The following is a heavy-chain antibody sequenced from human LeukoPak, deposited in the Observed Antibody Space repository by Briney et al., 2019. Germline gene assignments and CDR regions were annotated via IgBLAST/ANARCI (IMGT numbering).Heavy chain of an antibody. CDR3: ARHSYYYGSGSRRPVYXMXX. V-gene: IGHV3-11*01. Sequence: GGSLRLSCAASGFTFSDYYMSWIRQAPGKGLEWVSYISSSGSTIYYADSVKGRFTISRDNAKNSLYLQMNSPRAEDTAVYYCARHSYYYGSGSRRPVYXMXXXXXGXTVT. CDR1: GFTFSDYY. D-gene: IGHD3-10*01. CDR2: ISSSGSTI. J-gene: IGHJ6*03.